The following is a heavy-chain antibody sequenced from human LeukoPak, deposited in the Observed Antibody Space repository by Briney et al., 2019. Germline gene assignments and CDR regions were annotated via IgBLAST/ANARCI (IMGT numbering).Heavy chain of an antibody. Sequence: SETLSLTCTVSGGSVSSSFYYWGWIRQPPGKGLEWIGSMYFGGSTHYNPSLKSRVTISVDTSKNQFSLKLTSVTAADTAVYYCANAASYSVDYWGQGTLVTVSS. CDR1: GGSVSSSFYY. J-gene: IGHJ4*02. CDR3: ANAASYSVDY. V-gene: IGHV4-39*01. D-gene: IGHD1-26*01. CDR2: MYFGGST.